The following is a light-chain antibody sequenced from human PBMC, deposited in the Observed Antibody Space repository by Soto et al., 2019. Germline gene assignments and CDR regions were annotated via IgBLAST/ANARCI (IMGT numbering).Light chain of an antibody. V-gene: IGKV1-39*01. CDR1: QTDFNH. Sequence: DVQMTQSPSSLSASVGDSVTITCRASQTDFNHLSWFQQRPGKGPKLLIYDSSSLRAGVPSRFSGSGYGTDFTLTISTVQPEDSAIYFCLQSSSTPLTFGGGTRVEVK. CDR3: LQSSSTPLT. CDR2: DSS. J-gene: IGKJ4*01.